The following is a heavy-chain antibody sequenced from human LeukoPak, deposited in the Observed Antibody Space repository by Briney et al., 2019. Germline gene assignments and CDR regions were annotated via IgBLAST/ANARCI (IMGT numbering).Heavy chain of an antibody. Sequence: ASVKVSCKASGGTFSSYAISWARQAPGQGLEWMGGFDPEDGETIYAQKFQGRVTMTEDTSTGTAYMELSSLRPEDTAVYYCATWGDGYNSDWYFDLWGRGTLVTVSS. V-gene: IGHV1-24*01. CDR1: GGTFSSYA. D-gene: IGHD5-24*01. J-gene: IGHJ2*01. CDR2: FDPEDGET. CDR3: ATWGDGYNSDWYFDL.